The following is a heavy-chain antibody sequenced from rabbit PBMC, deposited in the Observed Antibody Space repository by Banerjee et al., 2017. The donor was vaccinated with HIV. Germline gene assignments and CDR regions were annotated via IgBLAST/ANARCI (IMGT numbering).Heavy chain of an antibody. J-gene: IGHJ4*01. CDR1: GFSFSSSNY. Sequence: QSLEESGGDLVKPGASLTLTCTASGFSFSSSNYMYWVRQAPGKGLEWIACIYGGSSGSTYYASWAKGRFTISKTSSTTVTLQMTSLTAADTATYFCARDSSGWGSFNLWGPGTLVTVS. V-gene: IGHV1S40*01. D-gene: IGHD4-1*01. CDR2: IYGGSSGST. CDR3: ARDSSGWGSFNL.